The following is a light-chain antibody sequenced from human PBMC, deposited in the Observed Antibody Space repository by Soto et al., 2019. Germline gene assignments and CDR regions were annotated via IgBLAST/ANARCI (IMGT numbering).Light chain of an antibody. Sequence: DIVMTQSPLSLSVTPGGPSSISCRSSRSLLHTSGENYLDWYQVKTGQAPKILIYSASTLQIGVPSRFGGNGYGTHLTLTINTIKFDDFASYYCQSNYILPWTFGHGTKVDIK. V-gene: IGKV2-28*01. CDR3: QSNYILPWT. CDR1: RSLLHTSGENY. J-gene: IGKJ1*01. CDR2: SAS.